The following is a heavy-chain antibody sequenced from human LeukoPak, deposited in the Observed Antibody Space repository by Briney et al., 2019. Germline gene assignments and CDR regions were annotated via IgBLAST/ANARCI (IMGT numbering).Heavy chain of an antibody. CDR2: IDPSDSYT. J-gene: IGHJ4*02. Sequence: SGESLKISCKGSGYSFTSYWISWVRQMPGEGLEWMGRIDPSDSYTNYSPSFQGHVTISADKSISTAYLQWSSLKASDTAMYYCTRHASFGSSGYYYDYWGQGTLVTVSS. CDR3: TRHASFGSSGYYYDY. V-gene: IGHV5-10-1*01. CDR1: GYSFTSYW. D-gene: IGHD3-22*01.